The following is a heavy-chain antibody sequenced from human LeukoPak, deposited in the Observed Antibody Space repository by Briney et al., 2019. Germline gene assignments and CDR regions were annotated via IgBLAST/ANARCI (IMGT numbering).Heavy chain of an antibody. CDR2: INPSGGST. D-gene: IGHD6-13*01. J-gene: IGHJ4*02. V-gene: IGHV1-46*01. CDR1: GYTFTGFK. Sequence: ASVKVSCKASGYTFTGFKMNWVRQAPGQGLEWMGIINPSGGSTTYAQSSQGRVTITRDTSTSTFYMELSSLRSEDTAMYFCARDNWSWSFDYWGQGTLVTVSS. CDR3: ARDNWSWSFDY.